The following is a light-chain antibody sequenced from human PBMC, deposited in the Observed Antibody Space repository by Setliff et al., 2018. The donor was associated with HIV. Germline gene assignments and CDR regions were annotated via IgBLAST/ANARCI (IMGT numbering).Light chain of an antibody. CDR2: RSN. CDR1: SSNIGRNY. V-gene: IGLV1-47*01. Sequence: QSVLTQPPSASGTPGQRVPVSCSGRSSNIGRNYVYWYQQLPGTAPKLLISRSNQRPSGVPDRFSGSKSGTPASLAISGLRSEDEADYYCAAWDDSMSGYVFGTGTKVTVL. J-gene: IGLJ1*01. CDR3: AAWDDSMSGYV.